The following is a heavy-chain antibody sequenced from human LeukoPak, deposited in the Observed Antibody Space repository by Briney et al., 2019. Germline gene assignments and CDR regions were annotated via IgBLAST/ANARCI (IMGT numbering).Heavy chain of an antibody. CDR1: GGSISSYY. CDR3: ARVPRSGLDAFDI. D-gene: IGHD2-15*01. V-gene: IGHV4-59*01. J-gene: IGHJ3*02. CDR2: IYYSGST. Sequence: PSETLSLTCTVSGGSISSYYWSWIRQPPGKGLEWIGYIYYSGSTNYNPSLTSRVTISVDTSKNQFSLKLSSVTAADTAVYYCARVPRSGLDAFDIWGQGTMVTVSS.